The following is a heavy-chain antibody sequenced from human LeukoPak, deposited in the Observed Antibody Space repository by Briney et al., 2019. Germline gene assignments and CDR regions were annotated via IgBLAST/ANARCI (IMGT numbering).Heavy chain of an antibody. D-gene: IGHD5-18*01. J-gene: IGHJ4*02. Sequence: GRSLRLSCAASGFTFSSYGMHWVRQAPGKGLEWVAVISYDGSNKYYADSVKGRFTISRDNSKNTLYLQMNSLRAEDTAVYYCARGLTAMVIPFDYWGQGTLVTVSS. V-gene: IGHV3-30*03. CDR3: ARGLTAMVIPFDY. CDR2: ISYDGSNK. CDR1: GFTFSSYG.